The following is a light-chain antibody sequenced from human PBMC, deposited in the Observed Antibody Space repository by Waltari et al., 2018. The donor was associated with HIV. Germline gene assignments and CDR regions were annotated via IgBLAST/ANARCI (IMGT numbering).Light chain of an antibody. CDR3: GTWDSSLGGWV. V-gene: IGLV1-51*01. CDR2: DKY. CDR1: SSNIWRNY. Sequence: QSVLTQPPSVSAAPGQKVTISCSGSSSNIWRNYVSWYQQLPGAAPKLLIYDKYKRPSGIPDRFAGSKSGTSATRGITGLQTGDEADYYCGTWDSSLGGWVFGGGTKLAVL. J-gene: IGLJ3*02.